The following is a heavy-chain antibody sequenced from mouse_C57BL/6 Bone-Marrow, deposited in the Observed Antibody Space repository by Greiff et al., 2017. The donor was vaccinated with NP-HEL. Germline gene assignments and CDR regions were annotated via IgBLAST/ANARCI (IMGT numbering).Heavy chain of an antibody. CDR3: ARNYDYGVGVAY. D-gene: IGHD2-4*01. J-gene: IGHJ3*01. Sequence: EVKLVESGPELLKPGASVKISCKASGYSFTGYYMNWGKQSPEKSLEWIGEINPSTGGTTYNQKFKAKATLTVDKSSSTAYMQLKSLTSEDSAVYYCARNYDYGVGVAYWGQGTRVTVSA. CDR2: INPSTGGT. V-gene: IGHV1-42*01. CDR1: GYSFTGYY.